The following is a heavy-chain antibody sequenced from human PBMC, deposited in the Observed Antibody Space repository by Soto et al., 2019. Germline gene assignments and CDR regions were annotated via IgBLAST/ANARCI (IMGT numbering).Heavy chain of an antibody. Sequence: NPSETLSLTCSVSGGSISSGGYSWSWIRQPPGKGLEWIGYMYHSGSTYYNPSLKSRVTISIDRSKNQFSLKLSSVTAADTAVYYCARHDTTMIVDYWGQGTLVTVSS. CDR3: ARHDTTMIVDY. CDR1: GGSISSGGYS. CDR2: MYHSGST. J-gene: IGHJ4*02. D-gene: IGHD3-22*01. V-gene: IGHV4-30-2*01.